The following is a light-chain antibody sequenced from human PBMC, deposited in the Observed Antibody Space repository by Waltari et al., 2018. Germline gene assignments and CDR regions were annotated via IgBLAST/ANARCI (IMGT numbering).Light chain of an antibody. CDR3: QQYYSTPPIT. CDR2: WAS. J-gene: IGKJ5*01. CDR1: QSVLYSSNNKNY. V-gene: IGKV4-1*01. Sequence: DIVMTPSPDSLAVSLCERATINCKSSQSVLYSSNNKNYLAWYQQKPGQPPKLPIYWASTRESGVPDRFSGSGSGTDFTLTISSLQAEDVAVYYCQQYYSTPPITFGQGTRLEIK.